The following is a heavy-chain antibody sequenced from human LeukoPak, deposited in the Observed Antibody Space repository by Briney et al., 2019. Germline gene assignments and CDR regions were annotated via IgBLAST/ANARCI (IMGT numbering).Heavy chain of an antibody. J-gene: IGHJ4*02. CDR1: GFTFSSYG. D-gene: IGHD2-21*02. V-gene: IGHV3-30*18. Sequence: GRSLRLSCAASGFTFSSYGMRWVRQAPGKGLEWVAVISYDGSNKYYADSVKGRFTISRDNSKNTLYLQMNSLRAEDTAVYYCAKDLGRVTAHYYFDYWGQGTLVTVSS. CDR3: AKDLGRVTAHYYFDY. CDR2: ISYDGSNK.